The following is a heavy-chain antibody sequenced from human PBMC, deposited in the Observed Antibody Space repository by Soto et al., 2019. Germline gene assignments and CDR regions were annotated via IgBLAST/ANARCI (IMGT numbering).Heavy chain of an antibody. CDR3: ARDLAWAFDS. CDR1: GFTFSTFS. CDR2: IGGSGGSI. V-gene: IGHV3-48*02. J-gene: IGHJ4*02. D-gene: IGHD1-26*01. Sequence: LRLSCAASGFTFSTFSMNWVRQAPGKGLEWLSYIGGSGGSISYADSVKGRFTISRDNGKNTLYLQMSSLRDEDTAVYYCARDLAWAFDSWGQGALVTVSS.